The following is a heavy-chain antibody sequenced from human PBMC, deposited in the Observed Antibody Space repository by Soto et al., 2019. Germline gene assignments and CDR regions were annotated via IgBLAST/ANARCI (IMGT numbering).Heavy chain of an antibody. D-gene: IGHD1-26*01. V-gene: IGHV4-31*03. CDR2: IYYSGST. J-gene: IGHJ3*02. CDR3: ARDGMPPGAFDI. CDR1: GGSISSGGYY. Sequence: SETLSLTCTVSGGSISSGGYYWSWIRQHPGNGLEWIGYIYYSGSTYYNPSLKSRVTISVDTSKNQFSLKLSSVTAADAAVYYCARDGMPPGAFDIWGQGTMVTVSS.